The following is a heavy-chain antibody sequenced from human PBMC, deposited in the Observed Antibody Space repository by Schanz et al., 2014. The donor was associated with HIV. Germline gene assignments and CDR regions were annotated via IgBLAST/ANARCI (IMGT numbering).Heavy chain of an antibody. CDR2: INPNSGGT. J-gene: IGHJ2*01. Sequence: QVQLVQSGAEVKKPGASVRVSCEASGYTFTGYYMHWVRQAPGQGLEWMGWINPNSGGTNYAQKFQGRVTMTRDTSISTAYMELRRLRYDDTAVYYCAMGPDYYDSSAYYRVGLWYFDLWGRGTLVTVSS. CDR3: AMGPDYYDSSAYYRVGLWYFDL. D-gene: IGHD3-22*01. V-gene: IGHV1-2*02. CDR1: GYTFTGYY.